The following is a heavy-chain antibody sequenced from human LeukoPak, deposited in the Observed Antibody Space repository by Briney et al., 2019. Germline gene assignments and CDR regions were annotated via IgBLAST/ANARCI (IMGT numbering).Heavy chain of an antibody. CDR1: GGSISSGGYF. CDR3: ARRPVDCSGGSCYFDY. J-gene: IGHJ4*02. D-gene: IGHD2-15*01. Sequence: PSQTLSLTCTVSGGSISSGGYFWAWIRQHPGKGLEWIGYIYYSGSTYYNPSLKSRVTISVDTSESQFSLKLSSVTAADTAVYYCARRPVDCSGGSCYFDYWGQGTLVTVSS. V-gene: IGHV4-31*03. CDR2: IYYSGST.